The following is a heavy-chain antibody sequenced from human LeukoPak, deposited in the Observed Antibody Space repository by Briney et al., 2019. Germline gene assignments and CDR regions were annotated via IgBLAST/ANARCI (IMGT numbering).Heavy chain of an antibody. CDR1: GFTFDDYG. V-gene: IGHV3-20*04. Sequence: QSGGSLILSCAASGFTFDDYGMSWVRQAPGRGLEWVSGINWNGGSTGYADSVKGRFTISRDNAKNSLYLQMNSLRAEDTALYYCARGLRFLEWLEGNLDYWGQGTLVTVSS. D-gene: IGHD3-3*01. CDR3: ARGLRFLEWLEGNLDY. J-gene: IGHJ4*02. CDR2: INWNGGST.